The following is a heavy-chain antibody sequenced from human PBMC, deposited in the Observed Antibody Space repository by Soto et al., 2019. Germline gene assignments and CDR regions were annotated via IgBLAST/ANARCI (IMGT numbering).Heavy chain of an antibody. CDR1: GGSFSGYY. CDR2: INHSGST. V-gene: IGHV4-34*01. D-gene: IGHD6-19*01. J-gene: IGHJ5*02. Sequence: SETLSLTCAVYGGSFSGYYWSWIRQPPGKGLEWIGEINHSGSTNYNPSLKSRVTISVDTSKNQFSLKLSSVTAADTAVYYCARGHSSGWYGNNWLDPWGQGPLVTVYS. CDR3: ARGHSSGWYGNNWLDP.